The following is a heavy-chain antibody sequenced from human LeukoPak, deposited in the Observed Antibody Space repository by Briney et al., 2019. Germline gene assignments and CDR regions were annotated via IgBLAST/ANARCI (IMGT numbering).Heavy chain of an antibody. Sequence: ASVKVSCKASGYTFTNYAMHWVRQAPGQRLEWMGWINGGNGYTKYSQKFQGRVTITRDTSASTAYMELSSLRSEDTAVYYCARDSPNYASFDPWGQGTLVTVSS. V-gene: IGHV1-3*01. CDR2: INGGNGYT. CDR1: GYTFTNYA. D-gene: IGHD2-2*01. CDR3: ARDSPNYASFDP. J-gene: IGHJ5*02.